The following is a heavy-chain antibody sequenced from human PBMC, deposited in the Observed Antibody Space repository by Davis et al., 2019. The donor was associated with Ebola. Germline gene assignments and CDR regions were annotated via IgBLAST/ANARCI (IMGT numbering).Heavy chain of an antibody. D-gene: IGHD6-6*01. J-gene: IGHJ4*02. CDR3: ARDGEYSSSSGEYYFDY. CDR2: INHSGST. CDR1: GGSFSGYY. Sequence: SETLSLTCAVYGGSFSGYYWSWIRQPPGKGLEWIGEINHSGSTNYNPSLKSRVTISVDKSKNQFSLKLSSVTVADTAVYYCARDGEYSSSSGEYYFDYWGQGTLVTVSS. V-gene: IGHV4-34*01.